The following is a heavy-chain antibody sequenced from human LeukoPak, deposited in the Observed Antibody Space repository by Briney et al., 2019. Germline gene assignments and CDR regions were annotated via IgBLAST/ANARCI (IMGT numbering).Heavy chain of an antibody. CDR1: GFIFTNAW. D-gene: IGHD3-10*01. J-gene: IGHJ4*02. V-gene: IGHV3-15*01. CDR3: TTVQAPAYYYGSGSPPV. Sequence: PGGSLRLSCAASGFIFTNAWMSWVRQAPGKGLEWVGRIKSQTDGGTTDYAAPVKWRFTISRDDSKNTLYLRMNSLKTEHTAVYYCTTVQAPAYYYGSGSPPVWGQGTLVTVSS. CDR2: IKSQTDGGTT.